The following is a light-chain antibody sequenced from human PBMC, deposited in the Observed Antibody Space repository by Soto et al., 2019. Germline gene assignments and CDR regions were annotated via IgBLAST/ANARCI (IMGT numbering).Light chain of an antibody. CDR2: WAS. Sequence: DIVMTQSPDSLAVSLGERATINCKSSQSVLYSSNNKNYLAWYQQKPGQPPKLLIYWASTRESGVPARFSGSGSWTDFTLTISRLQAEDVAVYYCQQYSSTPPTFGQGTKVEIK. CDR3: QQYSSTPPT. J-gene: IGKJ1*01. CDR1: QSVLYSSNNKNY. V-gene: IGKV4-1*01.